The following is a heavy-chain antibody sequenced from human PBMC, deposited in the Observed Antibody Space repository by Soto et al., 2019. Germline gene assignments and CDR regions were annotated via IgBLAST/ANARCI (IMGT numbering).Heavy chain of an antibody. CDR3: AKDLSSGVLRNWFDP. Sequence: LRLSCAGSGFTFSSYAMTWVRQAAGKGLEWVSSITGSGTTTFYADSVKGRFTISRDNSNDTLYLQMSGLRAEDTAVYYCAKDLSSGVLRNWFDPWGQGSLVTVSS. D-gene: IGHD6-19*01. CDR2: ITGSGTTT. J-gene: IGHJ5*02. V-gene: IGHV3-23*01. CDR1: GFTFSSYA.